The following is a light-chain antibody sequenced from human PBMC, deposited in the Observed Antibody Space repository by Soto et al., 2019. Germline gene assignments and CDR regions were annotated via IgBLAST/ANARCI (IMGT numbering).Light chain of an antibody. Sequence: QSVLTQPPSVSGSPGQSVTISCTGTSSDIRGYNYVSWYQQLPGKAPKLMIYDVSKRPSGVPDRFSGSNSGNTASLTISGLQAEDEADYYCCSYAGTTHVFGTGTKVTVL. CDR3: CSYAGTTHV. J-gene: IGLJ1*01. V-gene: IGLV2-11*01. CDR1: SSDIRGYNY. CDR2: DVS.